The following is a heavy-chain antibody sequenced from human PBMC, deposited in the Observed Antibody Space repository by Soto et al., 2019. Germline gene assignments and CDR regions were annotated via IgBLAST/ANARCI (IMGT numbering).Heavy chain of an antibody. CDR3: ARRLYSGSYYRYYYGMDV. V-gene: IGHV5-51*01. CDR2: IYPGDSDT. CDR1: GYSFTSYW. Sequence: GESLKISSKGSGYSFTSYWIGWVRQMPGKGLEWMGIIYPGDSDTRYSPSFQGQVTISADKSIRTAYLQWSSLKASDTAMYYCARRLYSGSYYRYYYGMDVWGQGTTVTVSS. J-gene: IGHJ6*02. D-gene: IGHD1-26*01.